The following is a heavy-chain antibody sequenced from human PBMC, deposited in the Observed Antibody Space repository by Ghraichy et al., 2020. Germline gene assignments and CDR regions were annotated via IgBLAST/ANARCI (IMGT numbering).Heavy chain of an antibody. CDR3: ARAAGYSSSPEKYDAFDN. CDR2: LSSSGNNM. CDR1: QFTFSSYS. Sequence: GGSLRLSCAASQFTFSSYSMNWVRQAPGKGLEWVSFLSSSGNNMWYADSVKGRFTISRDNAKNSLYLQMNSLRADDTAVYYCARAAGYSSSPEKYDAFDNWGHGKMVTVSS. V-gene: IGHV3-21*01. D-gene: IGHD6-13*01. J-gene: IGHJ3*02.